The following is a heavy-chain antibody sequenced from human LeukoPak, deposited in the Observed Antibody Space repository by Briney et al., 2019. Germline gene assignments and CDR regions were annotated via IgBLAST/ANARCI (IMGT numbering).Heavy chain of an antibody. CDR1: GYTFTSYD. D-gene: IGHD6-13*01. J-gene: IGHJ4*02. CDR2: MNPNSGNT. V-gene: IGHV1-8*01. Sequence: ASVTVSCKASGYTFTSYDINWVRQATGQGLEWMGWMNPNSGNTGYAQKFQGRVTMTRKTSISTAYMELSSLRSEDTAVYYCARESAGIAAAGTVDYWGQGTLVTVSS. CDR3: ARESAGIAAAGTVDY.